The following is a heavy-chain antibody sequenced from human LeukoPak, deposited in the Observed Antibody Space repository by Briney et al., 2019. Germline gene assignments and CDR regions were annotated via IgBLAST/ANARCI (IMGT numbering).Heavy chain of an antibody. D-gene: IGHD1-26*01. Sequence: GGSLRLSCAASGFTFSSYDMYWVRQAPGKGLEWVAFIRFDGSNKYYADSVKGRFTISRDNSKNTLYLQMNSLRAEDTAVYYCARESLVGAYYGGGFDYWGQGTLVTVSS. CDR2: IRFDGSNK. CDR1: GFTFSSYD. J-gene: IGHJ4*02. CDR3: ARESLVGAYYGGGFDY. V-gene: IGHV3-30*02.